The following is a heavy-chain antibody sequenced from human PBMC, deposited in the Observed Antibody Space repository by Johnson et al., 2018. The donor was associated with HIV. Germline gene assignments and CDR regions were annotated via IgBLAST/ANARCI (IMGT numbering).Heavy chain of an antibody. D-gene: IGHD3-10*01. CDR3: ARAGRWSGDTFDI. Sequence: VQLVESGGGLVQPGGSLRLSCAGSGFTFEEYGIHWVRQVPGKGLEWVSGINRNGGTIGYAASVKGRFTISRDNAKNSLYLQMDTLGAEDTALYYCARAGRWSGDTFDIWGQGTMVTVSS. CDR2: INRNGGTI. V-gene: IGHV3-9*01. CDR1: GFTFEEYG. J-gene: IGHJ3*02.